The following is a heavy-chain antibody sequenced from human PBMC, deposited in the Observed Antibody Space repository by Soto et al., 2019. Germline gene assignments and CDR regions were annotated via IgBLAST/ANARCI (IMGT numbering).Heavy chain of an antibody. D-gene: IGHD2-15*01. CDR1: GGSFSGYY. J-gene: IGHJ5*02. Sequence: SETLSLTCAVYGGSFSGYYWSWIRQPPGKGLEWIGEINHSGSTNYNPSLKSRVTISVDTSKNQFSLKLSSVTAADTAVYYCARLGLGVVAAIVRGARRFDPWCQGTRATVSS. V-gene: IGHV4-34*01. CDR3: ARLGLGVVAAIVRGARRFDP. CDR2: INHSGST.